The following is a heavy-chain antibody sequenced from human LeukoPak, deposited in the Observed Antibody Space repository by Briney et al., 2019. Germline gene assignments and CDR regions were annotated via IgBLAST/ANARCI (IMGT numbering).Heavy chain of an antibody. J-gene: IGHJ5*02. CDR2: INTDGSST. CDR3: ARDLSYSASGTYYAAWFDP. CDR1: GFTFSNYW. V-gene: IGHV3-74*01. Sequence: PGGSLRLSCAASGFTFSNYWIHWVRQVPGKGLVWVSRINTDGSSTSYAESVKGRFSISRDNAKNTVYLQMNSLRADDTAVYFCARDLSYSASGTYYAAWFDPWGQGTLVTVSS. D-gene: IGHD3-10*01.